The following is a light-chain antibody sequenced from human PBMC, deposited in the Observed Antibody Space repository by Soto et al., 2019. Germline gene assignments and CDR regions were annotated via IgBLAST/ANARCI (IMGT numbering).Light chain of an antibody. J-gene: IGKJ2*01. Sequence: EIVLTQSPGTLSLSPGERATLSCRASQSVTDSYLAWYQHKPGQAPRLLIYDASTRATAIPDRFSGGGSGTVFTLTISSLEPEDFAVYYCQQYGSSPYAFGQGTKLEI. CDR1: QSVTDSY. V-gene: IGKV3-20*01. CDR2: DAS. CDR3: QQYGSSPYA.